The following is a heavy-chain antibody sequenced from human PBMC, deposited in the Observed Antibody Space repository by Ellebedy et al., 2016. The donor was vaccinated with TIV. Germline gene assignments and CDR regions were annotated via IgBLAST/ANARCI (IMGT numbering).Heavy chain of an antibody. CDR3: AKGYGSGSFIFDF. D-gene: IGHD3-10*01. Sequence: PGGSLRLSCAASGFTFTTYCMHWVRDAPGTSLVSASRIYVDCSNTNYADSVKGRFTISRDKSKNTLYLQMTSLRAEDTAVYYCAKGYGSGSFIFDFWGKGILVTVSS. V-gene: IGHV3-74*01. J-gene: IGHJ4*02. CDR1: GFTFTTYC. CDR2: IYVDCSNT.